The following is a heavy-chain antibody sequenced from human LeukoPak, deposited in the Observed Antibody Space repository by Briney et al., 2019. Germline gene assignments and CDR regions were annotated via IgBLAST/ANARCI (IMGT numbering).Heavy chain of an antibody. Sequence: GGSLRLSCAASGFNFNNYWMNWVRQAPGKGLEWVANIKQDGSEKYYVDSVKGRFTISRDNVKNSVYLQMNSLRAEDTGLYYCGSRVLWGQGTLVTVSS. J-gene: IGHJ4*02. D-gene: IGHD4/OR15-4a*01. V-gene: IGHV3-7*01. CDR2: IKQDGSEK. CDR1: GFNFNNYW. CDR3: GSRVL.